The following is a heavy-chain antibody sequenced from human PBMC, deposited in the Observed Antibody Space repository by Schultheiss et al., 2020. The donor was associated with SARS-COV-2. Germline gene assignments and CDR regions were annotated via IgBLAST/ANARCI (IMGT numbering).Heavy chain of an antibody. CDR2: ISYDGSNK. V-gene: IGHV3-30*01. CDR1: GFTFSSYA. CDR3: ARGYYGSEYYFDY. Sequence: GGSLRLSCAASGFTFSSYAMHWVRQAPGKGLEWVAVISYDGSNKYYADSVKGRFTISRDNSKNTLYLQMNSLRAEDTAVYYCARGYYGSEYYFDYWGQGTLVTVSS. D-gene: IGHD3-10*01. J-gene: IGHJ4*02.